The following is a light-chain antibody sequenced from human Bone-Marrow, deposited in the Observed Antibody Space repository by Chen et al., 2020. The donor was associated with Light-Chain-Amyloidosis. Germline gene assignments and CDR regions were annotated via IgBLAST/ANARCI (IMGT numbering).Light chain of an antibody. Sequence: QSPLTPPASVSGSPGKSITISCTGSSSNVGNYTLVSWYQQHPGKAPKLMFFEVNQRPAGVSNRSSGSKSGNTASLTISGLLAEDEADYHCGSYAGSNPVVFGGGTKLTVL. J-gene: IGLJ2*01. V-gene: IGLV2-23*02. CDR2: EVN. CDR1: SSNVGNYTL. CDR3: GSYAGSNPVV.